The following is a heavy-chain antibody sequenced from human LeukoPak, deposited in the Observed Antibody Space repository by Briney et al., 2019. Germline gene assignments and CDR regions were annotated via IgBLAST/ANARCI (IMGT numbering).Heavy chain of an antibody. D-gene: IGHD3-10*02. CDR1: GFTFSIYS. CDR3: AELGITMIGGV. J-gene: IGHJ6*04. V-gene: IGHV3-48*01. Sequence: PGGSLRLSCAASGFTFSIYSMNWVRQAPGKGLEWVSYISSSGSLIHDSDSVKGRFTISRDNAKNSLYLQMNSLRAEDTAVYYCAELGITMIGGVWGKGTTVTISS. CDR2: ISSSGSLI.